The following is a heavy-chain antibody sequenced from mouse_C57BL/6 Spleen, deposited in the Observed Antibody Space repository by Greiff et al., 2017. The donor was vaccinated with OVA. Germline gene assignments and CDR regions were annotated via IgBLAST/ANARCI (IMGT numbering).Heavy chain of an antibody. Sequence: EVQLQQSGPELVKPGASVKISCKASGYTFTDYYMNWVKQSHGKSLEWIGDISPNNGGTSYNQKFKGKATLTVDKSSSTAYMELRSLTSEDSAVYYCARAPHSNYDAMDYWGQGTSVTVSS. V-gene: IGHV1-26*01. CDR3: ARAPHSNYDAMDY. J-gene: IGHJ4*01. D-gene: IGHD2-5*01. CDR2: ISPNNGGT. CDR1: GYTFTDYY.